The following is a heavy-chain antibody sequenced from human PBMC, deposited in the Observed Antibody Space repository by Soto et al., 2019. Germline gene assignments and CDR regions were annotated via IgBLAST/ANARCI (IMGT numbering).Heavy chain of an antibody. CDR2: LNQDGSEK. V-gene: IGHV3-7*03. D-gene: IGHD1-26*01. CDR1: GFTFTDYW. CDR3: ARDKFSGTYYVKGVTYLFDY. Sequence: LRLSCAASGFTFTDYWMSWVRQAPGKGLEWVANLNQDGSEKNCVDSVKGRFTISRDNAKNSVYLQLNSLRAEDTAVYYCARDKFSGTYYVKGVTYLFDYWGQGALVTVSS. J-gene: IGHJ4*02.